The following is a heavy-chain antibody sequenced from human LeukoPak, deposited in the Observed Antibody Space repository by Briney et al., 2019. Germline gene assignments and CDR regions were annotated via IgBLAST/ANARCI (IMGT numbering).Heavy chain of an antibody. CDR1: GFTFSSYW. J-gene: IGHJ3*01. V-gene: IGHV3-74*01. Sequence: GGSLRLSCAASGFTFSSYWMNWVRQVPGKGPVWVARMNSDGTSIIHADSVKGRFTISRDNAENTLYLQMNSLRPEDTALYYCARSQSGVFDVWGQGTMVIVSS. D-gene: IGHD2-15*01. CDR2: MNSDGTSI. CDR3: ARSQSGVFDV.